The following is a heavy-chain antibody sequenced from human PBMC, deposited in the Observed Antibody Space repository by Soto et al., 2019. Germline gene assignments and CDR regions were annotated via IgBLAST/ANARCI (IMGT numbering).Heavy chain of an antibody. CDR1: GYDFTSYG. CDR2: ISAYNGNT. J-gene: IGHJ5*02. CDR3: ARVLPQYSSGWYWFDP. V-gene: IGHV1-18*01. Sequence: ASVKVSCKASGYDFTSYGISWVRQAPGQGLEWMAWISAYNGNTNYAQKLQGRVTMTTDTSTGTAYMELRSLRSDDTAVYYCARVLPQYSSGWYWFDPWGQGTLVTVSS. D-gene: IGHD6-19*01.